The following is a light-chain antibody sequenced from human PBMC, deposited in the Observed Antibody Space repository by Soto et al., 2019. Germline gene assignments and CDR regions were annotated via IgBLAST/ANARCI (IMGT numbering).Light chain of an antibody. Sequence: DIQMTQSPSSLSASVGDRVTITCRASQGIGSYLAWYQPKPGKAPRLLIYAASTLQSGVPSRFSGSGSDTEFTLTISSLQPEDFATYYCQQLNNYPLTFGGGTKVDIK. CDR1: QGIGSY. CDR3: QQLNNYPLT. V-gene: IGKV1-9*01. J-gene: IGKJ4*01. CDR2: AAS.